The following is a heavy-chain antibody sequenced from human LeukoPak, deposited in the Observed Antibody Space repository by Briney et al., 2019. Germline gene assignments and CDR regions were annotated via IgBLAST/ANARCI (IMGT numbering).Heavy chain of an antibody. CDR2: ISGSGGST. CDR3: ARSKVWGGYYYMDV. J-gene: IGHJ6*03. V-gene: IGHV3-23*01. Sequence: GGSLRLSCAASGFTFSSYAMSWVRQAPGKGLEWVSAISGSGGSTYYADSVKGRFTISRDNSKNTLYLQMNSLRAEDTAVYYCARSKVWGGYYYMDVWGKGTTVTVSS. CDR1: GFTFSSYA. D-gene: IGHD7-27*01.